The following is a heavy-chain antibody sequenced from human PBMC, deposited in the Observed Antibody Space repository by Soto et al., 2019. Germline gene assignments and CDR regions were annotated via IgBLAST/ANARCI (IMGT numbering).Heavy chain of an antibody. J-gene: IGHJ5*02. D-gene: IGHD4-17*01. Sequence: QVQLVQSGAEVKKPGASVKVSCKASGYIFTNYDINWVRQATGQGLEYLGWINPNSGNTGYVQKFKGRVTMTRNTSRNTAERQLNSMRSEDTAVYYCARYIKNGDYSWWFDHWGQGTLVTVSS. CDR2: INPNSGNT. CDR3: ARYIKNGDYSWWFDH. V-gene: IGHV1-8*01. CDR1: GYIFTNYD.